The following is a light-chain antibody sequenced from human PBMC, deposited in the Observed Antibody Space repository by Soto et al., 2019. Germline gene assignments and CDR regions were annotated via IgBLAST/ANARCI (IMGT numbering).Light chain of an antibody. V-gene: IGLV1-47*02. J-gene: IGLJ3*02. CDR1: SSNIGSNS. CDR2: RDD. Sequence: QAVVTQPPSASGTPGQRVSISCSGSSSNIGSNSVFWYQQLAGAAPKLLVYRDDQRPSGVPDRFSGSQSGTSASLAISGLRSEDEADYYCAAWDDSLRGPVFGGGTKVTVL. CDR3: AAWDDSLRGPV.